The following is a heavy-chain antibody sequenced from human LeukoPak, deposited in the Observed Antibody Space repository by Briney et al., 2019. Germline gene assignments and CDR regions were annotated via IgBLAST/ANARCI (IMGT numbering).Heavy chain of an antibody. CDR1: GFTFSSYA. D-gene: IGHD2-2*01. CDR3: ARDHRGYCSSTSCPEGY. V-gene: IGHV3-30-3*01. J-gene: IGHJ4*02. Sequence: GRSLRLSCAASGFTFSSYAMHWVRQAPGKGLEWVAVISYDGSNKYYAGSVKGRFTISRDNSKNTLYLQMNSLRAEDTAVYYCARDHRGYCSSTSCPEGYWGQGTLVTVSS. CDR2: ISYDGSNK.